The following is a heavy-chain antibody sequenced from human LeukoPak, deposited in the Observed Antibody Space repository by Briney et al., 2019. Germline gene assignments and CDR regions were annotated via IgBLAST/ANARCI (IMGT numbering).Heavy chain of an antibody. Sequence: GGSLRLSCAASGFTFNDYTMHWVRQGPGKGLEWVSLISWDGGNTHYADSVKGRFTISRDNSKNSLYLQMNSLRNEDTALYYCAKHMRPDNGDPNFAVDHFDYWGQGTLVTVSS. D-gene: IGHD4-17*01. CDR1: GFTFNDYT. J-gene: IGHJ4*02. CDR3: AKHMRPDNGDPNFAVDHFDY. CDR2: ISWDGGNT. V-gene: IGHV3-43*01.